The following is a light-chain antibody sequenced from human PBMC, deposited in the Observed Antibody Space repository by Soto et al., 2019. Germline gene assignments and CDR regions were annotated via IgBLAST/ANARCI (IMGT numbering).Light chain of an antibody. CDR1: QSISNW. CDR2: KAS. J-gene: IGKJ1*01. V-gene: IGKV1-5*03. CDR3: QHCNISPWT. Sequence: DIQMTQSPSTLSASVGDRVTITCRASQSISNWLAWYQQKPGKAPKLLIYKASSLESGVPSRFSGSGYGTEFTLTISSLQPDDFAHYYCQHCNISPWTFGQGTKVEIK.